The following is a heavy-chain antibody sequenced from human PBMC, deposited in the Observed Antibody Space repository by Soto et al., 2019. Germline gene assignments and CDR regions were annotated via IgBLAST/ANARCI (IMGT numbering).Heavy chain of an antibody. Sequence: QITLKESGPTLVKPTQTLTLTCTFSGFSLSTSGMGLGWIRQPPGKALEWFALIYWDDDERYSPSLKSRLTITKDTSKNQVVLTMTNMDPVDTATYYCAHGRITGTILAFDYWGQGTLVTVSS. CDR2: IYWDDDE. D-gene: IGHD1-7*01. CDR3: AHGRITGTILAFDY. CDR1: GFSLSTSGMG. V-gene: IGHV2-5*02. J-gene: IGHJ4*02.